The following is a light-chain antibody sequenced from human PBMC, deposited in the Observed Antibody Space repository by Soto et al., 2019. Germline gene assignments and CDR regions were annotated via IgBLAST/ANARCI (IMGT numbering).Light chain of an antibody. CDR1: QGIGSA. J-gene: IGKJ4*01. CDR2: DAS. CDR3: LLFNTYPQA. Sequence: AIQLTQSPSSLSASIGDRVTITCRARQGIGSALAWYQQATGKPPKLLIFDASTLENGVTSRFSGGGSGTDFTLTISSLQPEDFATYYCLLFNTYPQAFGGGTKVEIK. V-gene: IGKV1-13*02.